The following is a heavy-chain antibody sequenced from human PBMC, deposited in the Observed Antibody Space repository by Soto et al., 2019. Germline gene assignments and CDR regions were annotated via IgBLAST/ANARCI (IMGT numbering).Heavy chain of an antibody. D-gene: IGHD3-10*01. Sequence: QVQLVQSGAEVKKPGASVKVSCKASGYTFTSYGISWGRQAPGQGLEWMGWINVYNGKTNYAQKLQGRVPMTTDTSTSTAYLDLRSLRSDDTAVYFCARATSRGEYDYWGQGTLVTVSS. CDR1: GYTFTSYG. J-gene: IGHJ4*02. V-gene: IGHV1-18*01. CDR3: ARATSRGEYDY. CDR2: INVYNGKT.